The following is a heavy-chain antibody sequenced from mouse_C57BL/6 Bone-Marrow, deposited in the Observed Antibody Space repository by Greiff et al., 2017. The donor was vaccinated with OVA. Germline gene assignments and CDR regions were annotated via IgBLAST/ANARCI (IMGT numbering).Heavy chain of an antibody. CDR1: GYTFTSYW. Sequence: QVQLQQPGAELVKPGASVKVSCKASGYTFTSYWMHWVKQRPGQGLEWIGRIHPSDSDTNYNQKFRGKATLTVDKSSSTAYMQLSSLTSEDSAVYYCAIRDYTTVVAPYWYFDVWGTGTTVTVSS. J-gene: IGHJ1*03. V-gene: IGHV1-74*01. D-gene: IGHD1-1*01. CDR2: IHPSDSDT. CDR3: AIRDYTTVVAPYWYFDV.